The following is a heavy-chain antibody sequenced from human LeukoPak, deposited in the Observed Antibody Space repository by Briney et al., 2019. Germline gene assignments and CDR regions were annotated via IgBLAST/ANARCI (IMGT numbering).Heavy chain of an antibody. D-gene: IGHD1-26*01. V-gene: IGHV1-69*13. CDR2: IIPIFGTA. CDR3: ARAGGLSDYYYGMDV. J-gene: IGHJ6*02. Sequence: ASVKVSCKASGGTFSSYAISWVRQAPGQGLEWMGGIIPIFGTANYAQKFQGRVTITADESTSTAYMGLSSLRSEDTAVYYCARAGGLSDYYYGMDVWGQGTTVTVSS. CDR1: GGTFSSYA.